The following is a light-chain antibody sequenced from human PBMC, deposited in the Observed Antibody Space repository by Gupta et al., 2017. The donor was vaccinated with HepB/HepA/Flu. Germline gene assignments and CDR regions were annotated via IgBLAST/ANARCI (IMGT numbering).Light chain of an antibody. CDR3: QQYNFYSWGT. J-gene: IGKJ1*01. CDR2: KAS. V-gene: IGKV1-5*03. Sequence: DMQMTQSPSTLSASVGDRVTITCRASQSINIWLAWYQHKPGKAPKLLIYKASSLESVVPSRFSGSGYGKEFPLTSSNRQPDDFASYYCQQYNFYSWGTFGQGTKVEIK. CDR1: QSINIW.